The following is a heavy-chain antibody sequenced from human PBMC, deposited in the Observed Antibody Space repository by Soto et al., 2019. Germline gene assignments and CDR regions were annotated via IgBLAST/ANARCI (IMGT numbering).Heavy chain of an antibody. CDR2: INGDASST. J-gene: IGHJ6*02. V-gene: IGHV3-74*01. CDR3: ARDRSYAMEV. Sequence: GGSLRLSCEASGSSIRDYWMHWVRQAPGEGLVWVSCINGDASSTTYADSVKGRFTISRDDAKNTVYLQMTSLRAEDTAVYFCARDRSYAMEVWGQGTRVTVSS. CDR1: GSSIRDYW.